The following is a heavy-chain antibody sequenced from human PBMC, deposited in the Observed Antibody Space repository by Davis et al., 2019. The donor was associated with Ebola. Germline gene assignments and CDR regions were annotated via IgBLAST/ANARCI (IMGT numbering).Heavy chain of an antibody. V-gene: IGHV1-3*01. Sequence: AASVKVSCKASGYTFTSYGISWVRQAPGQRLEWMGWINAGNGNTKYSQKFQGRVTITRDTSASTAYMELSSLRSEDTAVYYCARDRELLWFGELLSPFSGMDVWGKGTTVTVSS. CDR1: GYTFTSYG. CDR2: INAGNGNT. J-gene: IGHJ6*04. CDR3: ARDRELLWFGELLSPFSGMDV. D-gene: IGHD3-10*01.